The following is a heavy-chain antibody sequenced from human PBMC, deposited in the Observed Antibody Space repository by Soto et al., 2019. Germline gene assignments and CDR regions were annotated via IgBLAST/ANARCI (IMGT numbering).Heavy chain of an antibody. J-gene: IGHJ4*02. V-gene: IGHV4-34*01. CDR2: INHSGST. Sequence: PSETLSLTCAVYGGSFSGYYWSWIRQPPGKGLEWIGEINHSGSTNYNLSLKSRVTISVDTSKNQFSLKLSSVTAADTAVYYCAPPEGVLITGTTSDDYWGQGTLVTVSS. CDR3: APPEGVLITGTTSDDY. D-gene: IGHD1-20*01. CDR1: GGSFSGYY.